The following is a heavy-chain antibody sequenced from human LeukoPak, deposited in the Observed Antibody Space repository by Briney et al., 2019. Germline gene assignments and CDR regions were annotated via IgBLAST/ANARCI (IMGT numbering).Heavy chain of an antibody. CDR1: GYTFTSYD. CDR3: ARGRAVAGIWRSGNPDY. Sequence: ASVKVSCKASGYTFTSYDINWVRQATGQGLEWMGWMNPNSGNTGYAQKFQGRVTMTRSTSISTAYMELSSLTSEDTAVYYCARGRAVAGIWRSGNPDYWGQGTLVTASS. D-gene: IGHD6-19*01. V-gene: IGHV1-8*01. CDR2: MNPNSGNT. J-gene: IGHJ4*02.